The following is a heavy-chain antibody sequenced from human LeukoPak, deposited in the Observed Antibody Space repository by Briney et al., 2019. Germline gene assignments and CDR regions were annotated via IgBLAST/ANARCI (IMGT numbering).Heavy chain of an antibody. J-gene: IGHJ3*02. Sequence: ASVTVSCKASGGTFSSYAISWVRQAPGQGLEWMGWINPNSGGTNYAQKFQGRVTMTRDTSISTAYMELSRLRSDDTAVYYCARERLIAAAVDAFDIWGQGTMVTVSS. D-gene: IGHD6-13*01. V-gene: IGHV1-2*02. CDR1: GGTFSSYA. CDR3: ARERLIAAAVDAFDI. CDR2: INPNSGGT.